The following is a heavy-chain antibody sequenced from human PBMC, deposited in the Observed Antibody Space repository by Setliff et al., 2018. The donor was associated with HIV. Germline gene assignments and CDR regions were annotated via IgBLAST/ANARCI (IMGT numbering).Heavy chain of an antibody. D-gene: IGHD1-26*01. V-gene: IGHV3-11*01. CDR1: GFTFSDYY. CDR3: AREVVGATERYYFDY. Sequence: PGGSLRLSCAASGFTFSDYYMSWIRQAPGKGLEWVSYISSSGSTIYYADSVKGRFTISRDNAKNSLYLQMNSLRAEDTAVYYCAREVVGATERYYFDYWGQGTLVTAPQ. J-gene: IGHJ4*02. CDR2: ISSSGSTI.